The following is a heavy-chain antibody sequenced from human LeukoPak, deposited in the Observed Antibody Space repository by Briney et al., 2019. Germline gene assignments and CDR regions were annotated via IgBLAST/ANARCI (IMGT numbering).Heavy chain of an antibody. Sequence: ASVKVSCKASGYTFTSYGISWVRQAPGQGLEWMGWISAYNGNTNYAQKLQGRVTMTTDTSTSTAYMELRSLRSDDTAVYYCARETSGRVVTAMTHYGMDVWGQGTTVTVSS. CDR1: GYTFTSYG. J-gene: IGHJ6*02. D-gene: IGHD2-21*02. CDR2: ISAYNGNT. CDR3: ARETSGRVVTAMTHYGMDV. V-gene: IGHV1-18*01.